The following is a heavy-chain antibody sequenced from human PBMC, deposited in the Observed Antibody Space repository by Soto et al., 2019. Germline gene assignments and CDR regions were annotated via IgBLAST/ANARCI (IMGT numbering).Heavy chain of an antibody. Sequence: GGSLSLSCAASGFTFSSYAMSWVRQAPGKGLEWVSAISGSGGSTYYADSVKGRFTISRDNSKNTRYLQMNSLRAEDTAVYYCAKAPSRIAARRGWYFDLWGRGTLVTVSS. CDR2: ISGSGGST. D-gene: IGHD6-6*01. CDR1: GFTFSSYA. J-gene: IGHJ2*01. V-gene: IGHV3-23*01. CDR3: AKAPSRIAARRGWYFDL.